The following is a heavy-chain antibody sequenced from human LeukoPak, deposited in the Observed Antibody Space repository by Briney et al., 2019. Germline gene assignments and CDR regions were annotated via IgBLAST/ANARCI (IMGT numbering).Heavy chain of an antibody. D-gene: IGHD6-19*01. CDR1: GGSISSGDYY. CDR2: IYYTGTT. Sequence: KPSQTLSLTCTLSGGSISSGDYYWSWIRQPPGKGLEWIGYIYYTGTTYYSPSLKSRVIISVDTSKNQFSLKLSSVTAADTAVYYCATDVAVAGTGAFDIWGQGTMVTVSS. V-gene: IGHV4-30-4*08. J-gene: IGHJ3*02. CDR3: ATDVAVAGTGAFDI.